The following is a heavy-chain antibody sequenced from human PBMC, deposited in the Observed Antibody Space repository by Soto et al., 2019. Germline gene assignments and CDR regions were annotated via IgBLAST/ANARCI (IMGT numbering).Heavy chain of an antibody. CDR2: IITIFGTA. CDR3: ARDLGNYSRSSSFGYPAEAIFGTLYS. Sequence: RNDTGQGLEWMGGIITIFGTANYAQKFQGRVTITADESTSTAYMELSSLRSEDTAVYYCARDLGNYSRSSSFGYPAEAIFGTLYS. J-gene: IGHJ5*01. V-gene: IGHV1-69*01. D-gene: IGHD6-6*01.